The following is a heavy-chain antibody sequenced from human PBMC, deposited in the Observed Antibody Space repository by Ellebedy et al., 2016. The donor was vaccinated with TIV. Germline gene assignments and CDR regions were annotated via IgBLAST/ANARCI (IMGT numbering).Heavy chain of an antibody. J-gene: IGHJ6*03. CDR1: GFTFSSYW. CDR3: ARDWYLVVPAAIHPPYYYYYMDV. CDR2: IKQDGSEK. D-gene: IGHD2-2*01. V-gene: IGHV3-7*01. Sequence: GESLKISXAASGFTFSSYWMSWVRQAPGKGLEWVANIKQDGSEKYYVDSVKGRFTISRDNAKNSLYLQMNSLRAEDTAVYYCARDWYLVVPAAIHPPYYYYYMDVWGKGTTVTVSS.